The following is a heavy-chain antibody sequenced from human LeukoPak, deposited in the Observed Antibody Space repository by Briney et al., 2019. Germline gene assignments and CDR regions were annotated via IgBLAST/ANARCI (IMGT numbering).Heavy chain of an antibody. CDR2: IYYSGST. CDR1: GDSITNYY. J-gene: IGHJ6*02. Sequence: SETLSLTCTVSGDSITNYYWSWIRQPPGKGLEWIGYIYYSGSTKYNPPLKSRVTISVDTPKNQFSLKLSSVTAEDTAVYYCARDFMTYYGMDVWGQGTTVTVSS. V-gene: IGHV4-59*01. CDR3: ARDFMTYYGMDV. D-gene: IGHD3-16*01.